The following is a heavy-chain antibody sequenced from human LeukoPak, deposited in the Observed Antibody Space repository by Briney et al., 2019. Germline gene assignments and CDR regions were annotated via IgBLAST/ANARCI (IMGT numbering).Heavy chain of an antibody. V-gene: IGHV4-59*08. CDR1: GGSISSYY. D-gene: IGHD3-22*01. CDR2: IYYSGST. J-gene: IGHJ3*02. CDR3: ARYVVITPNAFDI. Sequence: SETLSLTRTVSGGSISSYYWSWIRQPPGKGLEWIGYIYYSGSTNYNPSLKSRVTISVDTSKNQFSLKLSSVTAADTAVYYCARYVVITPNAFDIWGQGTMVTVSS.